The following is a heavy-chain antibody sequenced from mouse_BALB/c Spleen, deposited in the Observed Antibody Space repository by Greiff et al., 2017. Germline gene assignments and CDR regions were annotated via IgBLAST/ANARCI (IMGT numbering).Heavy chain of an antibody. J-gene: IGHJ3*01. Sequence: EVMLVESGGGLVQPGGSLKLSCAASGFTFSSYGMSWVRQTPDKRLELVATINSNGGSTYYPDSVKGRFTISRDNAKNTLYLQMSSLKSEDTAMYYCARDRDYAAYWGQGTLVTVSA. V-gene: IGHV5-6-3*01. CDR2: INSNGGST. CDR1: GFTFSSYG. D-gene: IGHD6-5*01. CDR3: ARDRDYAAY.